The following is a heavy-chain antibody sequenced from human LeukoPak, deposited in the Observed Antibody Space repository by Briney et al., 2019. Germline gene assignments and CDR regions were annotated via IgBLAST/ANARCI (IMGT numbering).Heavy chain of an antibody. Sequence: PGGSLRLSCAASGFTFINYGMNWVRQAPGKGLEWVSLITGSDTKYYADSVKGRFSISRDNSKNTLYLQMTSLIAEDTALYYCAKGGHCSGGSCYSSLDSWGQGTLVTVSS. CDR3: AKGGHCSGGSCYSSLDS. CDR2: ITGSDTK. V-gene: IGHV3-23*01. D-gene: IGHD2-15*01. J-gene: IGHJ4*02. CDR1: GFTFINYG.